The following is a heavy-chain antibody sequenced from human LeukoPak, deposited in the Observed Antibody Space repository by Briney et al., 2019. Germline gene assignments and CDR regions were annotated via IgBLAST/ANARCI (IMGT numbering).Heavy chain of an antibody. Sequence: GGSLRLSCAASGFTFNNYGMHWVRQAPGKGLERVAVISYHGSNKYYGDSVKGRFTISRDNSKNTLYLQMNSLRAEDTAVYYCAKRGNGSGQSFDIWGQGTMVTVSS. CDR3: AKRGNGSGQSFDI. CDR2: ISYHGSNK. D-gene: IGHD3-10*01. V-gene: IGHV3-30*18. CDR1: GFTFNNYG. J-gene: IGHJ3*02.